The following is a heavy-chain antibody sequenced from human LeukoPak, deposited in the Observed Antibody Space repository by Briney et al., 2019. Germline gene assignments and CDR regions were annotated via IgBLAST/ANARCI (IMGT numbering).Heavy chain of an antibody. CDR3: ARLDVDIVTATNWFDT. J-gene: IGHJ5*02. CDR2: IYHSGST. Sequence: PSETLSLTCAVSGYSISSGYYWGWIRQPTGKGLEWSGSIYHSGSTYYNPSLKSRVTISVDTSKNQFSLKLSSVTAADTAVYYCARLDVDIVTATNWFDTWGQGTLVTVSS. D-gene: IGHD2-15*01. CDR1: GYSISSGYY. V-gene: IGHV4-38-2*01.